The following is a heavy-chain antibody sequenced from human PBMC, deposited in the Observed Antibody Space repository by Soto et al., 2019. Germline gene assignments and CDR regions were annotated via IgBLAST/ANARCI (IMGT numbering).Heavy chain of an antibody. D-gene: IGHD3-16*02. CDR2: IKQDGSEK. Sequence: GGSLRLSCAASGFTFSSYWMSWVRQAPGKGLEWVANIKQDGSEKYYVDSVKGRFTISRDNAKNSLYLQMNSLRAEDTAVYYCARDGLEDYIWGSYRYKVYYYYMDVWGKGTTVTVSS. CDR1: GFTFSSYW. CDR3: ARDGLEDYIWGSYRYKVYYYYMDV. V-gene: IGHV3-7*01. J-gene: IGHJ6*03.